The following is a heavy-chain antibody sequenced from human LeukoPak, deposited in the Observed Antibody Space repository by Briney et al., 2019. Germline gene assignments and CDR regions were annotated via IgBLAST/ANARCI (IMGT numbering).Heavy chain of an antibody. Sequence: GESLKISCKGSGYSFTSYWSGWVRQMPGKGLGGMGIIYPGDSDTRYSPSCQGQVTISADKSISTAYLQWSSLKASDTAMYYCARHGRDGYSMGDYYMDVWGKGTTVTVSS. CDR2: IYPGDSDT. V-gene: IGHV5-51*01. J-gene: IGHJ6*03. CDR1: GYSFTSYW. CDR3: ARHGRDGYSMGDYYMDV. D-gene: IGHD5-24*01.